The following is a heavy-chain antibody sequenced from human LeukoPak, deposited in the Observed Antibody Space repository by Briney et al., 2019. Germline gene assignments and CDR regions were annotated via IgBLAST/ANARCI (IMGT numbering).Heavy chain of an antibody. V-gene: IGHV3-48*02. CDR1: GFTFSSYE. Sequence: GGSLRLSCAASGFTFSSYEMNWVRQAPGKGLEWVSYISTDSSSIYYADSVKGRFTISRDNAKNSLYLQMNSLRDEDTAVYYCAIDAWDLPLDAFDIWGQGTIVTVSS. J-gene: IGHJ3*02. D-gene: IGHD1-26*01. CDR2: ISTDSSSI. CDR3: AIDAWDLPLDAFDI.